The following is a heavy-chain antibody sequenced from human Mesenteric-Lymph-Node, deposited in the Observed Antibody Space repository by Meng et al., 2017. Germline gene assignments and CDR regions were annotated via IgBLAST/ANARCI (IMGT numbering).Heavy chain of an antibody. Sequence: GESLKISCAASGFTFSSYGMHWVRQAPGKGLEWVAVIWYDGSNKYYADSVKGRFTISRDNSKNTLYLQMNSLRAEDTAVYYCARIPDFWSGYYDFDYWGQGTLVTVSS. J-gene: IGHJ4*02. CDR3: ARIPDFWSGYYDFDY. D-gene: IGHD3-3*01. V-gene: IGHV3-33*01. CDR1: GFTFSSYG. CDR2: IWYDGSNK.